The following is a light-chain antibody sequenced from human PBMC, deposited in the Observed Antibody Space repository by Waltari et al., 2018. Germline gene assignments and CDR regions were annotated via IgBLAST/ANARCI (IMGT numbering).Light chain of an antibody. CDR1: QRVTNY. CDR3: QQRRDWPLT. J-gene: IGKJ4*01. CDR2: DTS. Sequence: DIVLTQSPAILSLSPGARASLSCRATQRVTNYLAWYQQKPRPAPRLLIYDTSNRATGIPARFSGSGFGTDFTLTISSLEPEDFAVYYCQQRRDWPLTFGGGTKVEIK. V-gene: IGKV3-11*01.